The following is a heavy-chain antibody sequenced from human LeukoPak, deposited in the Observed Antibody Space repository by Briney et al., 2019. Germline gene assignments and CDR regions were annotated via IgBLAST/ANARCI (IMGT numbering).Heavy chain of an antibody. J-gene: IGHJ4*02. CDR3: ARENDRYGRIDY. CDR2: VSYSGGT. Sequence: SETLSLTCAVSGGSIRSYYWSWVRQPPGKGLEWIGYVSYSGGTDYNPSLKSRVIISIDTSKNQFSLRLSSVTAADTAVYYCARENDRYGRIDYWGQGTQVTVSS. V-gene: IGHV4-59*01. D-gene: IGHD5-18*01. CDR1: GGSIRSYY.